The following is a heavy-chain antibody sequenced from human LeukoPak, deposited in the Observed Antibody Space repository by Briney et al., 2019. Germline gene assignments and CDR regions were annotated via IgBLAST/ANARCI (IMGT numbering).Heavy chain of an antibody. CDR2: IYHSGST. CDR1: GGSISSGGYS. D-gene: IGHD2-15*01. J-gene: IGHJ5*02. CDR3: ARARYCSGGSCYSAPGEDWFDP. V-gene: IGHV4-30-2*01. Sequence: SQTLSLTCAVSGGSISSGGYSWSWIRQPPGKGLEWIGYIYHSGSTYYNPSLKSRVTISVDRSKNQFPLKLSSVTAADTAVYYCARARYCSGGSCYSAPGEDWFDPWGQGTLVTVSS.